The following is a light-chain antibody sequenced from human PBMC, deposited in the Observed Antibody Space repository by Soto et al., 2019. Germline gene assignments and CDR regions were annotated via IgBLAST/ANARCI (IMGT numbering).Light chain of an antibody. J-gene: IGLJ1*01. V-gene: IGLV2-14*01. CDR1: TNDIGNYNF. CDR3: SSFTSRSPLYV. CDR2: EVT. Sequence: QSALTQPASVSGSPGQSLTISCTGTTNDIGNYNFVSWYQHHPGKAPKLLIFEVTNRPSGVSSRFSGSKSGDTASLTISGLQPEDEADYYCSSFTSRSPLYVFGSGTKLTVL.